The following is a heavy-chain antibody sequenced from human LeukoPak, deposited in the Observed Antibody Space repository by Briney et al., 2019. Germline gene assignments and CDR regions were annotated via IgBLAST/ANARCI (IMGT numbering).Heavy chain of an antibody. V-gene: IGHV4-34*01. CDR1: GGSFSGYY. CDR2: INHSGST. J-gene: IGHJ6*02. Sequence: SETLSLTCAVYGGSFSGYYWSWIRQPPGKGLEWIGEINHSGSTNYNPSLKRRFTISVATSKNQFSLKLSSVTAADTAVYYCARARVYYDSSGHRYGMDVWGQGTTVTVSS. D-gene: IGHD3-22*01. CDR3: ARARVYYDSSGHRYGMDV.